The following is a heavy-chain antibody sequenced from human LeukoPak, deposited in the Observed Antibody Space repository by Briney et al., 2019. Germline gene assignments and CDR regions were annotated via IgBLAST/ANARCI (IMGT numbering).Heavy chain of an antibody. D-gene: IGHD3-16*02. Sequence: SETLSLTCAVYGGSFSGYYWSWIRQPPGKGLEWIGEINHSGSTNYNPSLKSRVTISVDTSKNQFSLKLSSVTAADTAVYYCASSIYDYVWGSYRWEDYWGQGTLVTVSS. CDR1: GGSFSGYY. J-gene: IGHJ4*02. CDR2: INHSGST. CDR3: ASSIYDYVWGSYRWEDY. V-gene: IGHV4-34*01.